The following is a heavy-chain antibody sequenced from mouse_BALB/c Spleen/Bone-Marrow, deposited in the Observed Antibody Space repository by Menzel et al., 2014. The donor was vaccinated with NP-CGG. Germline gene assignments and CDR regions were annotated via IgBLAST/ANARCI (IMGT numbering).Heavy chain of an antibody. D-gene: IGHD1-1*01. J-gene: IGHJ2*01. Sequence: QVTLKECGPELVKPGASVKISCKASGYAFXSSWMNWVKQRPGQGLEWIGRIYPGDGDTNYNGKFKGKATLTADKSSSSAYMQLSSLPSVDSAVYFCARNSCYGSCYNYFDYWGQGTTLTVSS. CDR3: ARNSCYGSCYNYFDY. V-gene: IGHV1-82*01. CDR1: GYAFXSSW. CDR2: IYPGDGDT.